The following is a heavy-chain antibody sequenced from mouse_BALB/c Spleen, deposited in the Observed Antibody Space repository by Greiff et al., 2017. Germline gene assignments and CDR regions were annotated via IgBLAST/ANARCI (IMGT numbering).Heavy chain of an antibody. CDR3: AKYYYGSSYDWYFDV. V-gene: IGHV3-2*02. CDR1: GYSITSDYA. D-gene: IGHD1-1*01. J-gene: IGHJ1*01. CDR2: ISYSGST. Sequence: EVKVIESGPGLVKPSQSLSLTCTVTGYSITSDYAWNWIRQFPGNKLEWMGYISYSGSTSYNPSLKSRISITRDTSKNQFFLQLNSVTTEDTATYYCAKYYYGSSYDWYFDVWGAGTTVTVSS.